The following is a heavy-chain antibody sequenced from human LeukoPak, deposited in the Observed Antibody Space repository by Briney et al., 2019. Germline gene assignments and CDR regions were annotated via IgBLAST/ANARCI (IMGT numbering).Heavy chain of an antibody. CDR1: GGSISSGSYY. D-gene: IGHD6-6*01. CDR3: ARGDSSSYCYYYIGV. Sequence: SETLSLTCTVSGGSISSGSYYWGWIRQPAGKGLEWIGRIYTSGSTNYNPSLKSRVTISVDTSKNQFSLKLSSVTAADTAVDYCARGDSSSYCYYYIGVWGKGTTVTASS. J-gene: IGHJ6*03. V-gene: IGHV4-61*02. CDR2: IYTSGST.